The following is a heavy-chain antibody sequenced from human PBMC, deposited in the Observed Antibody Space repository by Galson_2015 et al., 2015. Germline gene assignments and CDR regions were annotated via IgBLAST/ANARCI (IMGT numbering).Heavy chain of an antibody. D-gene: IGHD5-24*01. CDR3: AKDGHAVEMATIVGSSYFDY. Sequence: SLRLSCAASGFTFSSYGMHWVRQAPGKGLEWVAVISYDGSNKYYADSVKGRFTISRDNSKNTLYLQMNSLRAEDTAVYYCAKDGHAVEMATIVGSSYFDYWGQGTLVTVSS. V-gene: IGHV3-30*18. CDR1: GFTFSSYG. J-gene: IGHJ4*02. CDR2: ISYDGSNK.